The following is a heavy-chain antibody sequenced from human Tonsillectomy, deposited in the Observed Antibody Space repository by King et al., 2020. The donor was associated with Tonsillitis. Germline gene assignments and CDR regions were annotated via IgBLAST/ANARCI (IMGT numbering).Heavy chain of an antibody. CDR1: GGSISSDDYY. J-gene: IGHJ2*01. CDR3: ARQRLGTSWYFDL. Sequence: VQLQESGPGLVKPSQTLSLTCTVSGGSISSDDYYWSWIRQHPGKGLEWIGYIYYSGSTYYNPSLKSRLTISVDTSKNQFSLGLRSVTAADTAVYYCARQRLGTSWYFDLWGRGTLVTVSS. CDR2: IYYSGST. V-gene: IGHV4-31*03. D-gene: IGHD7-27*01.